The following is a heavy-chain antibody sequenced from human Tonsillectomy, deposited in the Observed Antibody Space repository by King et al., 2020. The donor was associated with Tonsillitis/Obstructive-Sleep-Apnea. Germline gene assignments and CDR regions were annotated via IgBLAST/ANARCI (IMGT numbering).Heavy chain of an antibody. CDR1: GGSISSSSYY. CDR2: IYYSGST. CDR3: ASAPFVLRFLEWTHYFDY. V-gene: IGHV4-39*01. Sequence: PLQESGPGLVKPSETLSLTCTVSGGSISSSSYYWGWIRQPPGKGLEWIGSIYYSGSTYYNPSLKSRVTISVDTSKNQFSLKLSSVTAADTAVYYCASAPFVLRFLEWTHYFDYWGQGTLVTVSS. J-gene: IGHJ4*02. D-gene: IGHD3-3*01.